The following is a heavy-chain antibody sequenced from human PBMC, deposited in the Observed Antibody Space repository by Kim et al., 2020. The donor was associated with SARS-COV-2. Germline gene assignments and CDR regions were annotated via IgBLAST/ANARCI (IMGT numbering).Heavy chain of an antibody. CDR2: INTNTGNP. J-gene: IGHJ4*02. Sequence: ASVKVSCKASGYTFTSYAMNWVRQAPGQGLEWMGWINTNTGNPTYAQGFTGRFVFSLDTSVSTAYLQISSLKAEDTAVYYCARGPASLQLWLGDDYWGQGTLVTVSS. CDR3: ARGPASLQLWLGDDY. V-gene: IGHV7-4-1*02. CDR1: GYTFTSYA. D-gene: IGHD3-10*01.